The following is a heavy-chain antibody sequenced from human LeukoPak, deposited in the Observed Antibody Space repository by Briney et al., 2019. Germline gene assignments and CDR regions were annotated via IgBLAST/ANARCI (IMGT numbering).Heavy chain of an antibody. CDR2: ISYDGSNK. CDR1: GFTFSSYG. J-gene: IGHJ3*02. Sequence: PGGSLRLSCAASGFTFSSYGMHWVRQAPGKGLEWVAVISYDGSNKYYADSVKGRFTISRDNSKNTLYLQMNSLRAEDTAVYYCEVVVAATPYAFDIWGQGTMVTVSS. D-gene: IGHD2-15*01. CDR3: EVVVAATPYAFDI. V-gene: IGHV3-30*03.